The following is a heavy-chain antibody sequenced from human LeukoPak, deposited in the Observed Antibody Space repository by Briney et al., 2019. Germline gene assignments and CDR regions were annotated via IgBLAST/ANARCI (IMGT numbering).Heavy chain of an antibody. CDR3: AALVDYYDSSGYYVDY. CDR1: GFTFTRSA. CDR2: IGVGSGNT. Sequence: SGKVSCKASGFTFTRSAMQWVRQARGQRLEWIGWIGVGSGNTNYAQKFQERVTISRDMSTSTAYMELSSLRSEDTAVYYCAALVDYYDSSGYYVDYWGQGTLVTVSS. V-gene: IGHV1-58*02. J-gene: IGHJ4*02. D-gene: IGHD3-22*01.